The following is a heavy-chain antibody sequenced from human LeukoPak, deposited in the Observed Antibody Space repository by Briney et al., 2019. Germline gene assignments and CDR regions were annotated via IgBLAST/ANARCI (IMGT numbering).Heavy chain of an antibody. CDR1: GGTFSSYA. J-gene: IGHJ4*02. D-gene: IGHD3-10*01. CDR3: ARGSRGVRGVIITPTDY. Sequence: TVKVSCKASGGTFSSYAISWVRQAPGQGLEWMGRIIPIFGTANYAQKFQGRVTMTRDTSTSTVYMELSSLRSEDTAVYYCARGSRGVRGVIITPTDYWGQGTLVTVSS. V-gene: IGHV1-69*05. CDR2: IIPIFGTA.